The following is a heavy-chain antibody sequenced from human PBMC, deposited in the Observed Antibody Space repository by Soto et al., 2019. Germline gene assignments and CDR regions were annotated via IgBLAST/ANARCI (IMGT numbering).Heavy chain of an antibody. V-gene: IGHV4-39*01. D-gene: IGHD3-9*01. Sequence: SETLSLTCTVSGGSISSSSYYWGWIRQPPGKGLEWIGSIYYSGSTYYNPSLKSRVTISVDTSKNQFSLKLSSVTAADTAVYYCARHREAVRYFDWPPYYYMDVWGKGTTVTVSS. J-gene: IGHJ6*03. CDR2: IYYSGST. CDR1: GGSISSSSYY. CDR3: ARHREAVRYFDWPPYYYMDV.